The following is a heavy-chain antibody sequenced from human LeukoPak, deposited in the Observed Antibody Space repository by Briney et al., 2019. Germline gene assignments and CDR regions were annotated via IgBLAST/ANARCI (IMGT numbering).Heavy chain of an antibody. V-gene: IGHV3-30-3*01. CDR2: ISYDGSNK. J-gene: IGHJ4*02. Sequence: PGGSLRLSCAASGFTFSSYAMHWVRQAPGKGLEWVAVISYDGSNKYYADSVKGRFTISRDNSKNTLYLQMNSLRAEDTAVYYCARVNGWNYFDYWGQGTLVTVPS. D-gene: IGHD6-19*01. CDR3: ARVNGWNYFDY. CDR1: GFTFSSYA.